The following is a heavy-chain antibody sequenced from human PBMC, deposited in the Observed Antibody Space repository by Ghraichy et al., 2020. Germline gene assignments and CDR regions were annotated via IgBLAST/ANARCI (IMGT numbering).Heavy chain of an antibody. CDR3: AREGYYDSSGRVAFDI. CDR2: IYYSGST. D-gene: IGHD3-22*01. J-gene: IGHJ3*02. V-gene: IGHV4-31*03. CDR1: GGSISSGGYY. Sequence: SQTLSLTCTVSGGSISSGGYYWSWIHQHPGKGLEWIGYIYYSGSTYYNPSLKSRVTISVDTFKNQFSLKLSSVTAADTAVYYCAREGYYDSSGRVAFDIWGQGTMVTVSS.